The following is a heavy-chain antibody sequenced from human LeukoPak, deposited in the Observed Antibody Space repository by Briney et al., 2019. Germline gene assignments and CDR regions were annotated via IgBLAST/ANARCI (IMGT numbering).Heavy chain of an antibody. D-gene: IGHD3-16*01. J-gene: IGHJ4*02. Sequence: PSETLSLTCTVSGGSISSSSYYWGWIRQPPGKGLEWIGSIYYSGSTYYNPSLKSRVTISVDTSKNQFSLKLSSVTAADTAIYYCAKAGWVSSTDAVRWGQGTLVTVSS. CDR2: IYYSGST. V-gene: IGHV4-39*01. CDR3: AKAGWVSSTDAVR. CDR1: GGSISSSSYY.